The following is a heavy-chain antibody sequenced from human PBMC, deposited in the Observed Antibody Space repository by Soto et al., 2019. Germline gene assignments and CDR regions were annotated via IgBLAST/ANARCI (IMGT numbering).Heavy chain of an antibody. CDR2: IIPIFGTA. J-gene: IGHJ6*02. Sequence: SVKVSCKASGGTFSSYAISWVRQAPGQGLEWMGGIIPIFGTANYAQKFQGRVTITADESTSTAYMELSSLRSEDTAVYYCAREAGYYGSGSYTTTYYYYGMDGWGQGTTVTVSS. D-gene: IGHD3-10*01. CDR1: GGTFSSYA. V-gene: IGHV1-69*13. CDR3: AREAGYYGSGSYTTTYYYYGMDG.